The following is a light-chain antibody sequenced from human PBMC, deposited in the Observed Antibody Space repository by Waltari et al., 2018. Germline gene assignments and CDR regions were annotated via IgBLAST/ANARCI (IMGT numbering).Light chain of an antibody. Sequence: DIQMTQSPSSLSASVGDRVTITCQASQDISTYLNWYQQKPGKAPKLLIYDASNLETGVPSRFSGSGSGTDFTFTISSLQPEDIATYYCQQYDNLLRTFGPGTKVDIK. V-gene: IGKV1-33*01. J-gene: IGKJ3*01. CDR2: DAS. CDR1: QDISTY. CDR3: QQYDNLLRT.